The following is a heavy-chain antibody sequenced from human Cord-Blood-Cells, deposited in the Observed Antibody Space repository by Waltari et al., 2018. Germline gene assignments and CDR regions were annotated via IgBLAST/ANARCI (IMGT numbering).Heavy chain of an antibody. D-gene: IGHD6-13*01. CDR1: GGSISSYY. CDR2: IYTSGST. Sequence: QVQLQESGPGLVKPSETLSLTCPVSGGSISSYYRSWIRQPAGKGLEWIGPIYTSGSTNYNPSLKSRVTMSVDTSKNQFSLKLSSVTAADTAVYYCARDLYSSSWYVGPGFDYWGQGTLVTVSS. CDR3: ARDLYSSSWYVGPGFDY. V-gene: IGHV4-4*07. J-gene: IGHJ4*02.